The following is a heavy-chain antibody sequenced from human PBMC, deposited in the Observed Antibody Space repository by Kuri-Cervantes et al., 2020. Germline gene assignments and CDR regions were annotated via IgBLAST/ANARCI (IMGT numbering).Heavy chain of an antibody. V-gene: IGHV3-30*02. CDR3: ARADASGSYSFYWYFDL. Sequence: GESLKISCAASGFTFSTYGMHWVRQAPDKGLEWVALIWYDGSKKYYADSVKGRFTISRDNSRHTLYLQMNSLRTEDTAVYSCARADASGSYSFYWYFDLWGRGTLVTVSS. CDR2: IWYDGSKK. CDR1: GFTFSTYG. D-gene: IGHD3-10*01. J-gene: IGHJ2*01.